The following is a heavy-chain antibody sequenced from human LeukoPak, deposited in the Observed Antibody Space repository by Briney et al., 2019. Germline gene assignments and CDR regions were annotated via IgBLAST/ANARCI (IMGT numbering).Heavy chain of an antibody. J-gene: IGHJ6*03. CDR2: INHSGST. Sequence: PSETLSLTCAVYGGSFSGYYWSWIRQPPGKGLEWIGEINHSGSTNYNPSLKSRVTISVDTSKNQFSLKLSSVTAADTAVYYCAREGYYYDSSGYYYFPYYYYMDVWGKATTVTVSS. D-gene: IGHD3-22*01. CDR1: GGSFSGYY. CDR3: AREGYYYDSSGYYYFPYYYYMDV. V-gene: IGHV4-34*01.